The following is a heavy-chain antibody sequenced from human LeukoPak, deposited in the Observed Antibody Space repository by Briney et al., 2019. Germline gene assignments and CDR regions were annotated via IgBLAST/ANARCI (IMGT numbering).Heavy chain of an antibody. D-gene: IGHD3-3*01. J-gene: IGHJ3*02. CDR2: IYHSGST. CDR1: GYSISSGYY. V-gene: IGHV4-38-2*01. CDR3: ARWDSGEWFHDAFDI. Sequence: SETLSLTCAVSGYSISSGYYWGWIRQPPGKGLEWIGSIYHSGSTCYNPSLKSRITISVDTSKNQFSLKLSSVTAADTAVYYCARWDSGEWFHDAFDIWGQGTMVTVSS.